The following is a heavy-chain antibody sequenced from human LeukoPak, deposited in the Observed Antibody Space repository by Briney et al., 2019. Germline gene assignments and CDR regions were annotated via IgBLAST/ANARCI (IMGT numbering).Heavy chain of an antibody. CDR2: ISGSGGST. D-gene: IGHD2/OR15-2a*01. CDR3: TKERAFGTWLGDY. V-gene: IGHV3-23*01. Sequence: GGSLRLSCAASGFTFSSYAMSWVRQAPGQGLEWVSAISGSGGSTYYADSVKGRFTISRDNSKNTLYLQMNSLRAEDTAVYYCTKERAFGTWLGDYWGQGTLVTVSS. CDR1: GFTFSSYA. J-gene: IGHJ4*02.